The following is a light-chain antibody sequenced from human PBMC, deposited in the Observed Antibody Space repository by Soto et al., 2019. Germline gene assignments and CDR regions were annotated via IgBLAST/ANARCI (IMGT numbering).Light chain of an antibody. CDR3: QQRSNWLT. CDR1: QRVSNY. J-gene: IGKJ4*01. Sequence: EIVLTQSPATLSLSPGERATLSCRASQRVSNYLAWYQQKPGQAPRLLIYDASNRATGIPARFSGSGSGTDFTLSICSLEPEDFAVYYCQQRSNWLTFGGGTKVEIK. V-gene: IGKV3-11*01. CDR2: DAS.